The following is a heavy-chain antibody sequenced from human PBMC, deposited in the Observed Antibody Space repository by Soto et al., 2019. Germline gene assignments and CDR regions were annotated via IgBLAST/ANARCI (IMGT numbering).Heavy chain of an antibody. CDR1: GDSVCSNSAA. V-gene: IGHV6-1*01. Sequence: PSQTLTLTGALSGDSVCSNSAAWNSIRQSPSRGLEWLGRTYYRSKWYNDYAVSVKSRITINPDTSKNQFSLQLNSVTPEDTAVYYCASCVDTAMVSVFDYWGQGTLV. J-gene: IGHJ4*02. CDR2: TYYRSKWYN. CDR3: ASCVDTAMVSVFDY. D-gene: IGHD5-18*01.